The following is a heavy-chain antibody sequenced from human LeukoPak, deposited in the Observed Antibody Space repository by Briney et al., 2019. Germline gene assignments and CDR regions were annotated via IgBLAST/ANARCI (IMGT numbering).Heavy chain of an antibody. V-gene: IGHV4-39*01. Sequence: SDTLSLTCTVSGGSISSSSYYWGWIRQPPGKGLEWIGSIYYSGSTYYNPSLKSRVTISVDTSKNQFSLKLSSVTAADTAVYYCARQWYDSSGYYFDHWGQGTLVTVSS. D-gene: IGHD3-22*01. CDR3: ARQWYDSSGYYFDH. CDR2: IYYSGST. J-gene: IGHJ4*02. CDR1: GGSISSSSYY.